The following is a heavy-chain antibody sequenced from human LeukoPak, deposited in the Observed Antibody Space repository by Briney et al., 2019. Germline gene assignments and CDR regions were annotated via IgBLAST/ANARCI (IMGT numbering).Heavy chain of an antibody. V-gene: IGHV4-59*12. CDR2: IYDSGST. Sequence: SETLSLTCTVSGGSISSYYWSWIRQPPGKGLEWIGYIYDSGSTNYNPSLKSRVTISVDTSKNQFSLKLNSVTPEDTAVYYCARDWEAEEDIVVVPALDYWGQGTLVTVSS. J-gene: IGHJ4*02. CDR3: ARDWEAEEDIVVVPALDY. D-gene: IGHD2-2*01. CDR1: GGSISSYY.